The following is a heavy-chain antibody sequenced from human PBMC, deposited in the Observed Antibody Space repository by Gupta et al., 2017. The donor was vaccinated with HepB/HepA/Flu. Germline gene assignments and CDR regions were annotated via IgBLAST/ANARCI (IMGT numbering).Heavy chain of an antibody. J-gene: IGHJ4*02. CDR3: ARIYCGSTSCFYLDS. CDR2: IYHSGST. CDR1: GDSISSSSNW. V-gene: IGHV4-4*02. Sequence: QVQLQESGPGLVKPSGTLSLTCAVSGDSISSSSNWWSWVRQSPGKGLEWIGEIYHSGSTHYNPSLKSRVTISVDKSKNQFSLKLSSVTAADTAVYFCARIYCGSTSCFYLDSWGQGTLVTVSS. D-gene: IGHD2-2*01.